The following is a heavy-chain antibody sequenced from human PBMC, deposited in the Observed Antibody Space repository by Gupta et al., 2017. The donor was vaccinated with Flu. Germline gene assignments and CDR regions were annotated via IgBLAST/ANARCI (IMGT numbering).Heavy chain of an antibody. J-gene: IGHJ4*02. D-gene: IGHD3-16*01. CDR2: INSDGSST. Sequence: EVQLVESGGGLVQPGGSLRLSCAASGFTFSSYWMHWVRQAPGKGLVWVSRINSDGSSTSYADSVKGRFTISRDNAKNTLYLPMNSLRAEDTAVYYCAREGGDYDYVWAFDYWGQGTLVTVSS. V-gene: IGHV3-74*01. CDR1: GFTFSSYW. CDR3: AREGGDYDYVWAFDY.